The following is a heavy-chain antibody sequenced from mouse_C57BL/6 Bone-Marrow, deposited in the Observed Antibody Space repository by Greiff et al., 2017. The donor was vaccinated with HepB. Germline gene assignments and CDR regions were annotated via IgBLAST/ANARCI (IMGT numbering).Heavy chain of an antibody. CDR1: GFTFSSYG. V-gene: IGHV5-6*01. CDR3: ARHMVTSAMDY. J-gene: IGHJ4*01. CDR2: ISSGGSYT. Sequence: EVKLVESGGDLVKPGGSLKLSCAASGFTFSSYGMSWVRQTPDKRLEWVATISSGGSYTYYPDSVKGRFTISRDNAKNTLYLQMSSLKSEDTAMYYCARHMVTSAMDYWGQGTSVTVSS. D-gene: IGHD2-2*01.